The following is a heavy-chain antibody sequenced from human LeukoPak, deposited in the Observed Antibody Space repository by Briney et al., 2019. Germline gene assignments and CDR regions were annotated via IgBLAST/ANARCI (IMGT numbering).Heavy chain of an antibody. D-gene: IGHD3-22*01. CDR1: GFTFSTHA. V-gene: IGHV3-23*01. J-gene: IGHJ4*02. Sequence: GGSLRLSCVASGFTFSTHAMSWVRLAPGKGLGWVSAIGGSDDSTYYADSVKGRFTISRDNSKDTLYLQMNSLRAEDTAVYYCARRDSSGSYPYYFDYWGQGTLVTVSS. CDR2: IGGSDDST. CDR3: ARRDSSGSYPYYFDY.